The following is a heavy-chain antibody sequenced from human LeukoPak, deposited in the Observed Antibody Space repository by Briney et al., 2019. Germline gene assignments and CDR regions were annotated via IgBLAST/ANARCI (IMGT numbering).Heavy chain of an antibody. J-gene: IGHJ4*02. V-gene: IGHV3-23*01. CDR1: GFTFSSYA. Sequence: GGSLRLSCAASGFTFSSYAMSWVRQAPGKGLEWVSAISGSGGSTYHAGSVKGRITISRDNSKNTLYLQMNSLRAEDTAVYYCARRVATYYFDYWGQGTLVTASS. D-gene: IGHD5-12*01. CDR2: ISGSGGST. CDR3: ARRVATYYFDY.